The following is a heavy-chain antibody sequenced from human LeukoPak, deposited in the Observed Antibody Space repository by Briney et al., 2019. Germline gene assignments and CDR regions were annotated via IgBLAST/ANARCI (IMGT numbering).Heavy chain of an antibody. CDR1: GYTFTGHY. J-gene: IGHJ4*02. V-gene: IGHV1-2*02. Sequence: ASVKVSCKASGYTFTGHYMHWVRQAPGHGLEWMGWINPNSGGTNSAQNFQGRVTMTRDTSISTAYMELRRLRSDDTAVYYCARVGPTMEAYYFDYWGQGTLVTVSS. CDR3: ARVGPTMEAYYFDY. CDR2: INPNSGGT. D-gene: IGHD1-26*01.